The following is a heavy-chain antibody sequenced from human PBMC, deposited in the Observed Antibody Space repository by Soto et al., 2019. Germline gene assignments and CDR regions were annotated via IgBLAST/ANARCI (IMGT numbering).Heavy chain of an antibody. Sequence: GGSLRLSCAASGFTFSSYWMSCVRQSPVHALEWVDNIKQDGRKKYYGDSVKGRFPISRDNPKNSLYLKMNSRRAEDTAVYYCARARSNNFDYWGKGPLVTVSS. CDR2: IKQDGRKK. CDR1: GFTFSSYW. V-gene: IGHV3-7*01. J-gene: IGHJ4*02. CDR3: ARARSNNFDY.